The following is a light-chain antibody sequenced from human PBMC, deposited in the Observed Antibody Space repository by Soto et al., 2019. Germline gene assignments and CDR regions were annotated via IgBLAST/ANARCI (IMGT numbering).Light chain of an antibody. CDR1: DSNIGGDDH. J-gene: IGLJ1*01. Sequence: QSALTQPASVSASPGQSIAISCTGTDSNIGGDDHVSWYQQHPGKAPKLLIYDVTNRPSGVSSRFSGSKAGRTASLTISGLQTEDEADYYCSSHTSSTALVFGTGTKLTVL. CDR3: SSHTSSTALV. CDR2: DVT. V-gene: IGLV2-14*03.